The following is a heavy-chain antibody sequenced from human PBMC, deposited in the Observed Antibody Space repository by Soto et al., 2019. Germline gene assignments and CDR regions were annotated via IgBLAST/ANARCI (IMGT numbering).Heavy chain of an antibody. Sequence: QVQLVQSGAEVKKPGASVKVSCKASGYTFTSYGISWVRQAPGQGLEWMGWISAYNGNTNYAQKLQGRVTMTTDKSTSTAYMELRSLRSDDTAVYYCARAPQGLWFGTRFDPWGQGTLVTVSS. CDR1: GYTFTSYG. V-gene: IGHV1-18*01. CDR3: ARAPQGLWFGTRFDP. D-gene: IGHD3-10*01. J-gene: IGHJ5*02. CDR2: ISAYNGNT.